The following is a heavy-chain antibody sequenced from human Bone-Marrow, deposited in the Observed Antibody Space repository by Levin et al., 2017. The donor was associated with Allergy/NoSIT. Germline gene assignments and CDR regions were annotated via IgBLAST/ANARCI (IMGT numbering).Heavy chain of an antibody. CDR1: GFTFSSHY. D-gene: IGHD4-17*01. CDR3: ARDENYGVSGSYFDL. V-gene: IGHV3-7*01. Sequence: PGESLKISCAATGFTFSSHYMSWVRQAPGKGLEWLTNIKQDGIEKTYVDSVKGRFTISRDNTKNSLYLQLNSLRAEDTAIYFCARDENYGVSGSYFDLWGRGTLVTVSS. J-gene: IGHJ2*01. CDR2: IKQDGIEK.